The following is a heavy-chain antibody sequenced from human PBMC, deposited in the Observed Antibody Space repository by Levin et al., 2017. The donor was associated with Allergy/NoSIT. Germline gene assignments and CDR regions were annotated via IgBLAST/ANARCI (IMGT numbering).Heavy chain of an antibody. CDR3: ARDDRSGHYYGLDV. Sequence: GESLKISCKASGYNFRSFGITWVRQAPGQGLEWMGWISGYNGNTNYAQKLQGRVTMTTDTSTSTDYMELGSLTFDDTAVYYCARDDRSGHYYGLDVWGQGTTVTVSS. CDR2: ISGYNGNT. CDR1: GYNFRSFG. V-gene: IGHV1-18*01. J-gene: IGHJ6*02. D-gene: IGHD3-22*01.